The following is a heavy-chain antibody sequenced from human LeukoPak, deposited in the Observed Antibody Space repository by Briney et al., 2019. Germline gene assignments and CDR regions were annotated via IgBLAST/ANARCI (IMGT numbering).Heavy chain of an antibody. V-gene: IGHV4-39*07. D-gene: IGHD3-16*02. CDR3: AREEYDYVWGSYRHLGFDY. Sequence: SETLSLTCTVSGGSISSGYYYWAWIRQPPGKGLEWIGSIYYSGITYYNPSHKSRVTMSVDTSKNQFSLKLSSVTAADTAVYYCAREEYDYVWGSYRHLGFDYWGQGTLVTVSS. CDR1: GGSISSGYYY. CDR2: IYYSGIT. J-gene: IGHJ4*02.